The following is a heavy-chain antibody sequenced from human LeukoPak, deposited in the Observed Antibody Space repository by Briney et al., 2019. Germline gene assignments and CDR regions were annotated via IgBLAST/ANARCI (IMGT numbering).Heavy chain of an antibody. CDR2: INHSGST. D-gene: IGHD6-13*01. J-gene: IGHJ4*02. CDR3: ARHGSWYYFDY. Sequence: PSETLSLTCAVYGGSFRGYYWSWIRQPPGKGLEWIGEINHSGSTNHNASLKRRVTISVDTSKNQFSLKLSSVTAADTAVYYCARHGSWYYFDYWGQGTLVTVSS. V-gene: IGHV4-34*01. CDR1: GGSFRGYY.